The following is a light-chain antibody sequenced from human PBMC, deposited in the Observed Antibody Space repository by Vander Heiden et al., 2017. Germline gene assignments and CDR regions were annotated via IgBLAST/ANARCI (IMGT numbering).Light chain of an antibody. CDR3: MQALQTPRT. CDR2: LGS. V-gene: IGKV2-28*01. J-gene: IGKJ2*01. Sequence: DLVMTQSPPSLPVTPGEPASISCRSSQSLLHSNGYNYLDWYLQKPGQSPQLLIYLGSNRASGVPDRFSGSGSGTDFTLKISRVEAEDVGVYYCMQALQTPRTFGQGTKLEIK. CDR1: QSLLHSNGYNY.